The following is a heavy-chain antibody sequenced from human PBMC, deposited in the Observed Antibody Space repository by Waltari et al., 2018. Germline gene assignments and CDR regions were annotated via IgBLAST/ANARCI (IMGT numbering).Heavy chain of an antibody. CDR2: IYTSGST. Sequence: QVQLQESGPGLVKPSQTLSLTCTVSGGSISSGSYYWSWIRQPAGKGLEWIGYIYTSGSTNYNPSPKSRVTISVDTSKNQFSLKLSSVTAADTAVYYCATRYCSGGSCYRYWYFDLWGRGTLVTVSS. CDR1: GGSISSGSYY. D-gene: IGHD2-15*01. CDR3: ATRYCSGGSCYRYWYFDL. J-gene: IGHJ2*01. V-gene: IGHV4-61*09.